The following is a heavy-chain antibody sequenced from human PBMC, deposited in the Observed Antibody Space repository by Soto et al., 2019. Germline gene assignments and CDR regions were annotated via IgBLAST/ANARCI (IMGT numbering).Heavy chain of an antibody. V-gene: IGHV4-59*01. CDR2: IYYSGST. D-gene: IGHD2-15*01. CDR1: GGSISSYY. J-gene: IGHJ6*02. CDR3: AREGGSYYHYGMDV. Sequence: TLSLTCTVSGGSISSYYWSWIRQPPGKGLEWIGYIYYSGSTNYNPSLKSRVTISVDTSKNQFSLKLTSVTAADTAAYYCAREGGSYYHYGMDVWGQGTTVTVSS.